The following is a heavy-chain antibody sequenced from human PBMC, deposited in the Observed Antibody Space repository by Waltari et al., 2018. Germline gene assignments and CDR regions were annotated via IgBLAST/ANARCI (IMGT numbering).Heavy chain of an antibody. V-gene: IGHV3-48*03. CDR1: GSSFSNYD. Sequence: EMQVVESGGGLVQPGGSLRLSCEASGSSFSNYDMHWIRQAPGKGLEWVSYISNSGSTMYYADSVKGRFTISRDNAKNSLYLEMNSLRAEDTAIYYCARPSTEYYYYYYYMDVWGKGTTVTVS. J-gene: IGHJ6*03. CDR2: ISNSGSTM. CDR3: ARPSTEYYYYYYYMDV.